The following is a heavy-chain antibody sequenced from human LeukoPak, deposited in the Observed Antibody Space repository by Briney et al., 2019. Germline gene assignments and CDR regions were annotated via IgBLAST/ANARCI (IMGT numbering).Heavy chain of an antibody. J-gene: IGHJ4*02. CDR2: INPNSGGT. CDR1: GYTFTGYY. Sequence: TSVKVSCKASGYTFTGYYMHWVRQAPGQGLEWMGWINPNSGGTNYAQKFQGRVTMTRDTSISTAYMELSRLRSDDTAVYYCARVPGIAAAGTERQYYFDYWGQGTLVTVSS. D-gene: IGHD6-13*01. V-gene: IGHV1-2*02. CDR3: ARVPGIAAAGTERQYYFDY.